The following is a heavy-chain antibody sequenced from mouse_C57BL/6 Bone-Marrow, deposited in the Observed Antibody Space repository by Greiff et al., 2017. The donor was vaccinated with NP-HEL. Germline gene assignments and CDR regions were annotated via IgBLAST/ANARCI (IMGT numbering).Heavy chain of an antibody. V-gene: IGHV1-26*01. Sequence: EVQLQQSGPELVKPGASVKISCKASGYTFTDYYMNWVKQSHGKSLEWIGDINPNNGGTSYNQKFKGKATLTVDKSSSTAYMELRSLTSEDSAVYYCARRDYSNPLAYWGQGTLVTVSA. CDR2: INPNNGGT. CDR1: GYTFTDYY. J-gene: IGHJ3*01. D-gene: IGHD2-5*01. CDR3: ARRDYSNPLAY.